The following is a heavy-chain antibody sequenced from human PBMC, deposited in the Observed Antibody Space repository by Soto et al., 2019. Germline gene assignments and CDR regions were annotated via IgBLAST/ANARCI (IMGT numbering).Heavy chain of an antibody. V-gene: IGHV4-59*01. CDR1: DGSIKNYY. J-gene: IGHJ4*02. CDR2: IFYGGST. Sequence: SETLSLTCTVSDGSIKNYYWSWIRQPPGNGLEYIGYIFYGGSTNYNPSLKSRVTILIDRSENQFSLKLTSVTAADTAVYYCAIFRGTNFDYWGQGTLVTVSS. D-gene: IGHD1-26*01. CDR3: AIFRGTNFDY.